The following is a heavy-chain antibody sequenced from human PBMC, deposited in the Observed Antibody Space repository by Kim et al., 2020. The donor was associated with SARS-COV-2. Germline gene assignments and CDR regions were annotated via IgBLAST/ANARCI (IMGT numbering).Heavy chain of an antibody. CDR1: GGSISSGGYS. Sequence: SETLSLTCAVSGGSISSGGYSWSWIRQPPGKGLEWIGYIYHSGSTYYNPSLKSRVTISVDRSKNQFSLKLSSVTAADTAVYYCARAAPQTYYDFWTQYYFDYWGQGTLVTVSS. V-gene: IGHV4-30-2*01. CDR2: IYHSGST. D-gene: IGHD3-3*01. CDR3: ARAAPQTYYDFWTQYYFDY. J-gene: IGHJ4*02.